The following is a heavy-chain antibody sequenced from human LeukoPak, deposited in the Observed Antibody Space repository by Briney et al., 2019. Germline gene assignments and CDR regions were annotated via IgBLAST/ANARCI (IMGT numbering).Heavy chain of an antibody. D-gene: IGHD6-19*01. Sequence: GESLKISCKGSGYSFTSYWIGWVRQMPGKGLEWMGIIYPGDSDTRYSPSFQGQVTISADKSISTAYLQWSSLKASDTAMYYCARRRSGYSSDQNWFDPWGQGTLVTVSS. CDR2: IYPGDSDT. CDR1: GYSFTSYW. CDR3: ARRRSGYSSDQNWFDP. V-gene: IGHV5-51*01. J-gene: IGHJ5*02.